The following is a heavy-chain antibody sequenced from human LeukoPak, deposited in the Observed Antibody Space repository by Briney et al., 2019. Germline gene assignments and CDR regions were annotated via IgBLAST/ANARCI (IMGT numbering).Heavy chain of an antibody. Sequence: GRSLRLSCAASGFTFDDYAMHWVRQAPGKGLEWVSGISWNSGSIGYADSVKGRFTISGDNAKNSLYLQMNSLRAEDTALYYCAKDRTDCSGGSCYSLYYYYYMDVWGKGTTVTVSS. J-gene: IGHJ6*03. CDR3: AKDRTDCSGGSCYSLYYYYYMDV. V-gene: IGHV3-9*01. D-gene: IGHD2-15*01. CDR2: ISWNSGSI. CDR1: GFTFDDYA.